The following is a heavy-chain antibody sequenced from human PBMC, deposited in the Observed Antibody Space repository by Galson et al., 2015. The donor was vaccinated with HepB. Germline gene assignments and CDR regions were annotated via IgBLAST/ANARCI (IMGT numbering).Heavy chain of an antibody. D-gene: IGHD5-12*01. CDR3: ARGQRGYDFITTARGYNWFDP. V-gene: IGHV1-18*04. CDR2: ISAYNGNT. J-gene: IGHJ5*02. CDR1: GYTFTSYG. Sequence: SVKVSCKASGYTFTSYGISWVRQAPGQGLEWMGWISAYNGNTNYAQKLQGRVTMTTDTSTSTAYMELRSLRSDDTAVYYCARGQRGYDFITTARGYNWFDPWGQGTLVTVSS.